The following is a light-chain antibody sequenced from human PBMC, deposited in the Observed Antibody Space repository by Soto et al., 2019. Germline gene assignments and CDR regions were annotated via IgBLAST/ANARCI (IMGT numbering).Light chain of an antibody. Sequence: SSELTQPPSVSVAPGQTATITCGGNNSGSKSVHWYQQKPGQAPVLVVYDDSDRPSGIPERFSGANSGNTATLTISRVEAGDEACYYCPVWDSSSDHPGVFGGGTKLTVL. CDR3: PVWDSSSDHPGV. CDR2: DDS. V-gene: IGLV3-21*02. J-gene: IGLJ2*01. CDR1: NSGSKS.